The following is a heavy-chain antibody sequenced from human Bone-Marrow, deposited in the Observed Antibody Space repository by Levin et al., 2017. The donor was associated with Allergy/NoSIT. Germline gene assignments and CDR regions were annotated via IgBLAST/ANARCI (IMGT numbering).Heavy chain of an antibody. J-gene: IGHJ4*02. CDR2: INHSGST. Sequence: PSETLSLTCAVYGGSFSGYYWSWIRQPPGKGLEWIGEINHSGSTNYNPSLKSRVTISVDTSKNQFSLKLSSVTAADTAVYYCARGPWGELSFDYWGQGTLVTVSS. V-gene: IGHV4-34*01. CDR3: ARGPWGELSFDY. D-gene: IGHD3-16*02. CDR1: GGSFSGYY.